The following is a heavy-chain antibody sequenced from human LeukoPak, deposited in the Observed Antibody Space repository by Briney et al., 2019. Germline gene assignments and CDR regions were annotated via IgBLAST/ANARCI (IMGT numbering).Heavy chain of an antibody. J-gene: IGHJ4*02. CDR3: ARGVTRYCSSTSCYYFDY. Sequence: GGSLRLSCAASGFTFSSYSINWVRQAPGKGLEWVSSISTSSSDIFYADSVKGRFTISRDNAKNSLYLQMNSLRAEDTAVYYCARGVTRYCSSTSCYYFDYWGQGTLVTVSS. CDR1: GFTFSSYS. V-gene: IGHV3-21*06. D-gene: IGHD2-2*01. CDR2: ISTSSSDI.